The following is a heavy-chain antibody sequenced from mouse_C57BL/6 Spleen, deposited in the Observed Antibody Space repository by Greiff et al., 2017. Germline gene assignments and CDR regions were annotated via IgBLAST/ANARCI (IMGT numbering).Heavy chain of an antibody. J-gene: IGHJ4*01. CDR1: GYTFTSYW. V-gene: IGHV1-7*01. CDR3: MDGNWDAMDY. Sequence: VQLQQSGAELAKPGASVTLSCKASGYTFTSYWMHWVKQRPGQGLEWIGYINPSSGYTKYNQKFKDKATLTADKSSSTAYMQLSSLTYEDSAVYYCMDGNWDAMDYWGQGTSVTVSS. CDR2: INPSSGYT. D-gene: IGHD2-1*01.